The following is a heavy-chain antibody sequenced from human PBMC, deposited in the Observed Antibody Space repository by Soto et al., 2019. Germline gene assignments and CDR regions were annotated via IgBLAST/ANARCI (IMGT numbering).Heavy chain of an antibody. Sequence: VQLEQSGAEVKKPGSSVKVSCKASGGTFRNSAISWVRQAPGQGLEWMGGIMPIFRTPDYSQKFQGRVTVTADESTSTAYMELSGLRSDATAVYYCARDNDRPQLGGNYYYILDVWGQGTTVTVSS. V-gene: IGHV1-69*12. CDR2: IMPIFRTP. CDR1: GGTFRNSA. D-gene: IGHD1-1*01. CDR3: ARDNDRPQLGGNYYYILDV. J-gene: IGHJ6*02.